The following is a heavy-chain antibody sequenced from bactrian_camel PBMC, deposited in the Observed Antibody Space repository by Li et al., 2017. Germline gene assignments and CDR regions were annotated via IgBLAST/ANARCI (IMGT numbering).Heavy chain of an antibody. Sequence: VQLVESGGGSVQAGGSLRLSCAASGYTYSSNCMGWFRQAPGKEREGVASIRPGATTTAYASSVRGRFSISLDTAKNTVFLQMNSLKPEDTATYYCAAQFLEASCAVVHAIDNWGQGTQVTVS. CDR3: AAQFLEASCAVVHAIDN. CDR2: IRPGATTT. CDR1: GYTYSSNC. D-gene: IGHD2*01. J-gene: IGHJ4*01. V-gene: IGHV3S31*01.